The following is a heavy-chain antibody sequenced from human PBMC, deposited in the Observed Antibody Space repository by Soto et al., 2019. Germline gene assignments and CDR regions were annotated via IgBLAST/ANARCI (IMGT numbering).Heavy chain of an antibody. CDR3: AKDQGSSWYEIDY. V-gene: IGHV3-23*01. CDR1: GFTFSNYA. Sequence: GGSLRLSCAASGFTFSNYAVTWVRQAPGEGLEWVSTISGSGGSTYYAGSVKGRFTISRDNSKNTLYLQMNSLRAEDTAVYYCAKDQGSSWYEIDYWGQGTLVTV. CDR2: ISGSGGST. D-gene: IGHD6-13*01. J-gene: IGHJ4*02.